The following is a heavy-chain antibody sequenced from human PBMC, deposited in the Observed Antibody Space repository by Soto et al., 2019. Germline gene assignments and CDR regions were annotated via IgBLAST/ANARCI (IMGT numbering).Heavy chain of an antibody. CDR1: GFTFSSYA. J-gene: IGHJ5*02. CDR3: ARDFGSWFDP. Sequence: PGGSLRLSCAASGFTFSSYAMHWVRQAPGKGLEWVAVISYDGSNKYYADSVKGRFTISRDNSKNTLYLQMNSLRAEDTAVYYCARDFGSWFDPWGQGTLVTVSS. CDR2: ISYDGSNK. V-gene: IGHV3-30-3*01. D-gene: IGHD3-10*01.